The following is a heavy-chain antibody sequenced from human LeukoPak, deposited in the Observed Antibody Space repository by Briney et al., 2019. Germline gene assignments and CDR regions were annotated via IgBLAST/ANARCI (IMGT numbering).Heavy chain of an antibody. V-gene: IGHV1-69*13. D-gene: IGHD2-15*01. CDR1: GGTFISYA. J-gene: IGHJ3*01. CDR2: IIPIFGTA. CDR3: ARGSSRGPRDAFNF. Sequence: SVKVSCKASGGTFISYAISWVRQAPGQGLEWMGGIIPIFGTANYAQKFQGRVTITADESTSTAYMELSSLRPEDTAVYYCARGSSRGPRDAFNFWGQGTMVTLSS.